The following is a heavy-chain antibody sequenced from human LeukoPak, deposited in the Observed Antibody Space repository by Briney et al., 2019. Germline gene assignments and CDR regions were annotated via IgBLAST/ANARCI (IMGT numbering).Heavy chain of an antibody. V-gene: IGHV4-30-2*01. Sequence: PSETLSLTCAVSGGSISSGGYSWSWIRQPPGKGLEWIGYIYHSGSTYYNPSLKSRVTISVDRSKNQFSLKLSSVTAADTAVYYCARGEPTPSYWGHGTLVTVSS. J-gene: IGHJ4*01. D-gene: IGHD1-26*01. CDR2: IYHSGST. CDR1: GGSISSGGYS. CDR3: ARGEPTPSY.